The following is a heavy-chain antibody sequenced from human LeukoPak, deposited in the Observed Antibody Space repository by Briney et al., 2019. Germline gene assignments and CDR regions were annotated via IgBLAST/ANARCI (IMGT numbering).Heavy chain of an antibody. CDR1: GYTFTSYG. CDR2: ISAYNGNT. CDR3: ARRLYCSSTSCYEGPYYYYYMDV. J-gene: IGHJ6*03. V-gene: IGHV1-18*01. D-gene: IGHD2-2*01. Sequence: ASVKVSCKASGYTFTSYGISWVRQAPGQGLEWMGWISAYNGNTNYAQKLQGRVTMTTDTSTSTAYMELRSLRSDDTAVYYCARRLYCSSTSCYEGPYYYYYMDVWGKGTTVTVSS.